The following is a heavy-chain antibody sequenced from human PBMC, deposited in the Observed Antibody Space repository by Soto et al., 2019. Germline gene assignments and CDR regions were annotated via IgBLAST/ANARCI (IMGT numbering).Heavy chain of an antibody. D-gene: IGHD4-17*01. CDR3: ARGTTVTTYRSLFDY. J-gene: IGHJ4*02. CDR2: IKQDGSEK. Sequence: PGGSLRLSCAASGFTFSSYWMSWVRPAPGKGLEWVANIKQDGSEKYYVDSVKGRFTISRDNAKNSLYLQMNSLRAEDTAVYYCARGTTVTTYRSLFDYWGQGTLVTVSS. CDR1: GFTFSSYW. V-gene: IGHV3-7*03.